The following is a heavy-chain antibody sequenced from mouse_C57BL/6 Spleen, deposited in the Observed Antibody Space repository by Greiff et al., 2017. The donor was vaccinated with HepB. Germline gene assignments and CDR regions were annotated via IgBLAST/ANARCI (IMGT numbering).Heavy chain of an antibody. J-gene: IGHJ3*01. CDR2: IDPSDSYT. V-gene: IGHV1-69*01. D-gene: IGHD2-1*01. CDR1: GYTFTSYW. Sequence: VQLQQPGAELVMPGASVKLSCKASGYTFTSYWMHWVKQRPGQGLEWIREIDPSDSYTNYNQKFKGKSTLTVDKSSSTAYMQRSSLTAEDSAVYYCAGGNSFAYGGQGTLVTVSA. CDR3: AGGNSFAY.